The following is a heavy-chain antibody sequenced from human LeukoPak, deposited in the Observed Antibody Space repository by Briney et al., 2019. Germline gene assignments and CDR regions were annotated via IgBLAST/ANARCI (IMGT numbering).Heavy chain of an antibody. J-gene: IGHJ5*02. CDR1: GFTFSSYW. V-gene: IGHV3-7*01. CDR2: IKKDGSEK. CDR3: ARDGYCSSTSCYEGWFDP. D-gene: IGHD2-2*03. Sequence: GGSLRLSCAASGFTFSSYWMSWVRQAPGKGLEWVANIKKDGSEKYYVDSVKGRFTISRDNAKTSLYLQMNSLRAEDTAVYYCARDGYCSSTSCYEGWFDPWGQGTLVTVSS.